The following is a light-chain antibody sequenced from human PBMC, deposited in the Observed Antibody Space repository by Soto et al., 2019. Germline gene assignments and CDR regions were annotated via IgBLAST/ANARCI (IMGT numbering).Light chain of an antibody. J-gene: IGLJ2*01. CDR3: SSYTDRSTLVI. CDR2: EVS. Sequence: QSALTQPPSVSGSPGQSVTISCTGTSSDVGTYNRVSWYQQAPGTAPKLILYEVSNRPSGVPDRFSESRSGNTASLTISGLQAEDEADYHCSSYTDRSTLVIFGGGTKLTVL. V-gene: IGLV2-18*02. CDR1: SSDVGTYNR.